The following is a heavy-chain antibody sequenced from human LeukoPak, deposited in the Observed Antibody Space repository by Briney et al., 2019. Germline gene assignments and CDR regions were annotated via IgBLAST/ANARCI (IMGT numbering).Heavy chain of an antibody. D-gene: IGHD2-15*01. J-gene: IGHJ4*02. CDR1: GFTFDDYA. CDR3: AKVFVGTCSGGSCPSNFDY. V-gene: IGHV3-9*01. Sequence: GRSLRLSCAASGFTFDDYAMHWVRQAPGKGLEWVSGISWNSGSIGYADSVKGRFTISRDNAKNSLYLQMNSLRAEDTAVYYCAKVFVGTCSGGSCPSNFDYWGQGTLVTVSS. CDR2: ISWNSGSI.